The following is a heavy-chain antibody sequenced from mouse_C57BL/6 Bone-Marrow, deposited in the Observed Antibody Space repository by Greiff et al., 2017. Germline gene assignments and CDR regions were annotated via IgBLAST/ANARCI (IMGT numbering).Heavy chain of an antibody. V-gene: IGHV1-31*01. CDR3: ARSGYYYGTSYGGDY. J-gene: IGHJ4*01. CDR2: IYPYNGVS. Sequence: EVQLQQSGPELVKPGASVKISCKASGYSFTGYYMHWVKQSHGNILDWIGYIYPYNGVSSYNQKFKGKATLTVDKSSSTAYMELRSLTSEDSAVYYCARSGYYYGTSYGGDYWGQGTSVTVSS. CDR1: GYSFTGYY. D-gene: IGHD1-1*01.